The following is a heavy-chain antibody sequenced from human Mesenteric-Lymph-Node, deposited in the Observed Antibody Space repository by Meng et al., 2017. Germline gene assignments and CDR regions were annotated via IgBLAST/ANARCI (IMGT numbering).Heavy chain of an antibody. CDR3: ARESYAGGFDP. V-gene: IGHV3-74*01. CDR1: GFTFSSYW. CDR2: INSDGSST. J-gene: IGHJ5*02. D-gene: IGHD3-16*01. Sequence: EGQLVWAGGGVVRPWGSLRLACAASGFTFSSYWMHWVRQAPGKGLVWVSRINSDGSSTSYADSVKGRFTISRDNAKNTLYLQMNSLRAEDTAVYYCARESYAGGFDPWGQGTLVTVSS.